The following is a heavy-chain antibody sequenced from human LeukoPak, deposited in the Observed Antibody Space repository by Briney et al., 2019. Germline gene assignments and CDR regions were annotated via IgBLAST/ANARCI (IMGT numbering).Heavy chain of an antibody. D-gene: IGHD3-16*01. CDR1: GDTSINND. Sequence: GASVKVSCKVSGDTSINNDINWVRQAPGQGLEWMGWMNPKSANTGYAQKFQGRLTITRNTSISTAYMDLSSLRSEDTAVYYCVTTRRGMSAVTGTFDHWGQGALVTVSS. CDR2: MNPKSANT. CDR3: VTTRRGMSAVTGTFDH. V-gene: IGHV1-8*03. J-gene: IGHJ4*02.